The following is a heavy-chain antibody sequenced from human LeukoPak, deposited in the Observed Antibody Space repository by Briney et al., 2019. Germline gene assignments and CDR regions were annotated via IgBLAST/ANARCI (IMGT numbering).Heavy chain of an antibody. V-gene: IGHV1-69*13. CDR1: GGTFSSYA. J-gene: IGHJ6*02. CDR3: AATLTVTTGSTYYGMDV. Sequence: SVKVSCKASGGTFSSYAISWVRQAPGQGLEWMGGIIPIFGTANYAQKFQGRVTITADESTSTAYMELSSLRSEDTAVYYCAATLTVTTGSTYYGMDVWGQGTTVTVSS. CDR2: IIPIFGTA. D-gene: IGHD4-17*01.